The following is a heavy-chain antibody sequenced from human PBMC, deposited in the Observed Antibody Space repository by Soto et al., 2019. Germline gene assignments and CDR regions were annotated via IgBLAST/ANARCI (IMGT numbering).Heavy chain of an antibody. Sequence: EVQLLQSGGGLVQPGGSLRLSCAASGFSFTNYAFNWVRQAPGKGLEWVSTISSGGDITYYAESVKGRFTSSRDNSRNTLYVQMNSLRVDDTAVYYCATDQRGLGIAGYDAFDIWGQGTMVTVS. V-gene: IGHV3-23*01. CDR2: ISSGGDIT. D-gene: IGHD2-21*01. CDR1: GFSFTNYA. CDR3: ATDQRGLGIAGYDAFDI. J-gene: IGHJ3*02.